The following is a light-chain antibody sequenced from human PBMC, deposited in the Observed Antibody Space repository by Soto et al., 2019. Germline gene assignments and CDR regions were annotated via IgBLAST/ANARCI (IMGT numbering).Light chain of an antibody. CDR1: QSLLHSNGYNY. J-gene: IGKJ4*01. Sequence: DIVMTQSPLSLPVTPGEPASISCRSSQSLLHSNGYNYLDWYLQKPGQSPQLLIYLGSNRASGVPDRFSGSGSGTDFTLNISRVEAEDVGVYYCMQALQTQLTFGGGTKVEIK. CDR3: MQALQTQLT. CDR2: LGS. V-gene: IGKV2-28*01.